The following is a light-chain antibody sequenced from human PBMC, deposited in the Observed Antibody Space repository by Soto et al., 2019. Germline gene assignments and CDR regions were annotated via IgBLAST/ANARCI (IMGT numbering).Light chain of an antibody. CDR3: QQYDDLPIT. CDR2: DVY. V-gene: IGKV1-33*01. J-gene: IGKJ5*01. Sequence: DIQMTQSPSSLSASVGDRVTITCQASQDITNYLNWYQQKPGQHPKLLIHDVYNLETGVPSRFSGSGSGTSLSFTINSMQPEDFATYYCQQYDDLPITLGLGTRLDIK. CDR1: QDITNY.